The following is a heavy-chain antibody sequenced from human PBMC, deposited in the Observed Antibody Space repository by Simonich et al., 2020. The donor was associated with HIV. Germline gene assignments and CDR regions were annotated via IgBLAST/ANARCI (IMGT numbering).Heavy chain of an antibody. CDR3: ARLTAGGLGEYFQH. V-gene: IGHV4-34*01. Sequence: QVQLQQWGAGLLKPSETLSLTFAVYGGYFSGYYWSWIRQPPGKGLEWIGEINHSGSTQYNPSRKSRVTISLDTSKNQFSLKLSSVTAADTAVYYCARLTAGGLGEYFQHWGQGTLVTVSS. J-gene: IGHJ1*01. D-gene: IGHD6-13*01. CDR1: GGYFSGYY. CDR2: INHSGST.